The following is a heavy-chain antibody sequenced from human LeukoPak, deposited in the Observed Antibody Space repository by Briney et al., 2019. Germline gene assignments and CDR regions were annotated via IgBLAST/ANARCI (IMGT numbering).Heavy chain of an antibody. D-gene: IGHD2-15*01. CDR3: AREPPGSCYFDH. Sequence: ASVKLSCKASGYTFTSYNIHWVRQAPGQGLEWVGRIDPRGGSIHYAQNFQGRVTMTRDTSTNTVYMELSSLRSEDTAVFYCAREPPGSCYFDHWGQGTLVTVSS. V-gene: IGHV1-46*01. J-gene: IGHJ4*02. CDR2: IDPRGGSI. CDR1: GYTFTSYN.